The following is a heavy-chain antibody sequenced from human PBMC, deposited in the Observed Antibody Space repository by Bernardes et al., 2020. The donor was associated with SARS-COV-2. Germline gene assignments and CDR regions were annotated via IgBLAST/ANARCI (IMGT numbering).Heavy chain of an antibody. CDR3: ARDPKKISYRSGLQGAGRGYYYYMDV. D-gene: IGHD3-3*01. V-gene: IGHV3-30*04. J-gene: IGHJ6*03. CDR1: GFTFSSYA. CDR2: ISYDGSNK. Sequence: GGSLRLSCAASGFTFSSYAMHWVRQAPGKGLEWVAVISYDGSNKYYADSVKGRFTISRDNSKNTLYLQMNSLRAEDTAVYYCARDPKKISYRSGLQGAGRGYYYYMDVWGKGTTVTVSS.